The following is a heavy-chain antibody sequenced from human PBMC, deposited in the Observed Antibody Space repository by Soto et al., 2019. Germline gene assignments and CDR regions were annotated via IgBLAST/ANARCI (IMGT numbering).Heavy chain of an antibody. D-gene: IGHD1-7*01. J-gene: IGHJ4*02. CDR1: GFTFSNYA. CDR3: AKETGTTPSYFVH. Sequence: GGSLRLSCEASGFTFSNYAMSWVRQAPGKGLEWVSCISDSGDSTHYADSVKCRFTISRDNSRNRLFLQMNSLRAEDTALYYCAKETGTTPSYFVHWGQGTLVTVSS. CDR2: ISDSGDST. V-gene: IGHV3-23*01.